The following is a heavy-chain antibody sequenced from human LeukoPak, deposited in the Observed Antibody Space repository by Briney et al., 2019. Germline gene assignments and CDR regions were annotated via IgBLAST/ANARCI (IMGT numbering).Heavy chain of an antibody. J-gene: IGHJ4*02. V-gene: IGHV1-69*04. Sequence: SVKVSPATSGGTFSSYAISGVRQAPGQGLEWMGRIIPILGVANQAQKFQGRVTITADKSTSTAYMELSSLRSEDTAVYYCARDRISQQTYSYGSSSYPFDYWGEG. CDR1: GGTFSSYA. CDR3: ARDRISQQTYSYGSSSYPFDY. D-gene: IGHD3-22*01. CDR2: IIPILGVA.